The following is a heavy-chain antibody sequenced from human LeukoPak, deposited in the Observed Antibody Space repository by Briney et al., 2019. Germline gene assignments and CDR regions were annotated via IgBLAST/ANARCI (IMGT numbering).Heavy chain of an antibody. CDR2: ISGSGGST. J-gene: IGHJ4*02. CDR1: GFTFSSYA. D-gene: IGHD3-3*01. Sequence: QSGGSLRLSCAASGFTFSSYAMSWVRQAPGKGLEWVSAISGSGGSTYYADSVKGRFTISRDNSKNTLYLQMNSLRAEDTAVYYCAKESGITIFGVVTDRRYYFDYWGQGTLVTVSS. V-gene: IGHV3-23*01. CDR3: AKESGITIFGVVTDRRYYFDY.